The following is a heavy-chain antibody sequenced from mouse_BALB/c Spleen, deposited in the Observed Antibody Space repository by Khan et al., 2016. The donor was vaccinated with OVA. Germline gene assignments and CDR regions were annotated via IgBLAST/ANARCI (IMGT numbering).Heavy chain of an antibody. Sequence: QVQLKESGPGLVAPSQSLSITCTVSGLSLTDYGVSWIRQPPGKGLEWLGVIWDGGSTYYNSALKSRLSISKDNSKSQVFLKVNSLQIDDTAMYYSAKQYGLYAMDYWGQGTSVTVSS. J-gene: IGHJ4*01. CDR2: IWDGGST. CDR3: AKQYGLYAMDY. V-gene: IGHV2-6-5*01. D-gene: IGHD1-2*01. CDR1: GLSLTDYG.